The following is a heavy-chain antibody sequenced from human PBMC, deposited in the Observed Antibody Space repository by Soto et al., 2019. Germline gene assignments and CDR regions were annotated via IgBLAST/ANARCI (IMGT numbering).Heavy chain of an antibody. Sequence: QVQLVQSGAEVKKPGSSVKVSCKASGGTFSSYTISWVRQAPGQGLEWMGRIIPILGIANYAQKFQGRVTITADKSTSTAYMELSSLRSEDTAVYYCARDVNNVVPAATAGKETDYWGQGTLVTVSS. CDR3: ARDVNNVVPAATAGKETDY. D-gene: IGHD2-2*01. J-gene: IGHJ4*02. V-gene: IGHV1-69*08. CDR1: GGTFSSYT. CDR2: IIPILGIA.